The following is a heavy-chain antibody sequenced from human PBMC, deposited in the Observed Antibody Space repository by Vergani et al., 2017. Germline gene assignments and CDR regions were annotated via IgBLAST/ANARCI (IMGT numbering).Heavy chain of an antibody. V-gene: IGHV3-23*04. Sequence: VQLVESGGGVVQPGRSLRLSCAASGFTFSSYAMSWVRQAPGKGLEWVSAISGSGGSTYYADSVKGRFTISRDNSKNTLYLQMNSLRAEDTAVYYCAKDRESGSPPFDPYFDLWGRGTLVTVSS. CDR3: AKDRESGSPPFDPYFDL. J-gene: IGHJ2*01. CDR2: ISGSGGST. CDR1: GFTFSSYA. D-gene: IGHD1-26*01.